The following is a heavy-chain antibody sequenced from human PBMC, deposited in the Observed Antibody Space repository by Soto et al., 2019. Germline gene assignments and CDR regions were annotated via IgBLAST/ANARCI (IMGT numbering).Heavy chain of an antibody. D-gene: IGHD3-22*01. Sequence: SVKVSCKASGGTFSSYAISWVRQAPGQGLEWMGGIIPIFGTANYAQKFQGRVTITADESTSTAYMELSSLRSEDTAVYYCARVTDRYYYDSSGYFWVPNYFDYWGQGTLVTVS. CDR3: ARVTDRYYYDSSGYFWVPNYFDY. CDR2: IIPIFGTA. V-gene: IGHV1-69*13. J-gene: IGHJ4*02. CDR1: GGTFSSYA.